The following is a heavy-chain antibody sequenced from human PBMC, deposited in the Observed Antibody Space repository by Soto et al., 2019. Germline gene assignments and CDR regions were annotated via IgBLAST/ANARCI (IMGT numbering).Heavy chain of an antibody. Sequence: GASVKVSCKASGGTFSSYAISWVRQAPGQGLEWMGGIIPIFGTANYAQKFQGRVTITADKSTSTAYMELSSLRSEDTAVYYCARGTPNSIRFLEWLPSNYYYYGMDVWGQGTTVTVSS. CDR3: ARGTPNSIRFLEWLPSNYYYYGMDV. J-gene: IGHJ6*02. V-gene: IGHV1-69*06. CDR2: IIPIFGTA. CDR1: GGTFSSYA. D-gene: IGHD3-3*01.